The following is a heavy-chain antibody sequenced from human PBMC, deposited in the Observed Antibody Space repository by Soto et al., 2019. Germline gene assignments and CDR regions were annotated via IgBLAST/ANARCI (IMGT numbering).Heavy chain of an antibody. CDR2: GYHSGNT. CDR1: GDSISSSSYY. Sequence: PSETLSLTCTVSGDSISSSSYYWGWIRQPPGKGLEWIGNGYHSGNTYYNPSLKSRVTISVDTSKNQFSLRLSSVTAADTAVYYWARYKSNYYYGMDVWGQGTTVTVSS. V-gene: IGHV4-39*01. J-gene: IGHJ6*02. D-gene: IGHD1-20*01. CDR3: ARYKSNYYYGMDV.